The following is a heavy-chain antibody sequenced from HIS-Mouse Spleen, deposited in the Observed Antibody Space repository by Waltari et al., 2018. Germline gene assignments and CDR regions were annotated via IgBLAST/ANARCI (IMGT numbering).Heavy chain of an antibody. Sequence: QLQLQESGPGLVKPSETLSLTCTVSGGSISSSSYYWCWFRQPPGKGLEWIGSIYSSGSTYYNPSLKSRVTISVDTSKNQFSLKLSSVTAADTAVYYCAREIPYSSSWYDWYFDLWGRGTLVTVSS. J-gene: IGHJ2*01. D-gene: IGHD6-13*01. CDR3: AREIPYSSSWYDWYFDL. CDR1: GGSISSSSYY. CDR2: IYSSGST. V-gene: IGHV4-39*07.